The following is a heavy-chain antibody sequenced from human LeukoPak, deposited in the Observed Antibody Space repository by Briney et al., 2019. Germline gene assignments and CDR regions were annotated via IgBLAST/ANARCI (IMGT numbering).Heavy chain of an antibody. CDR1: GFTFSSYG. V-gene: IGHV3-30*18. Sequence: GGSLRLSCAAYGFTFSSYGMHWVRQAPGKGLEWVAVISYDGSNKYHADSVKGRFTISRDNSRNTLYLQMNSLRAEDTAVYYCAKEGYVPALAYWGQGTLVTVSS. D-gene: IGHD2-2*01. CDR2: ISYDGSNK. J-gene: IGHJ4*02. CDR3: AKEGYVPALAY.